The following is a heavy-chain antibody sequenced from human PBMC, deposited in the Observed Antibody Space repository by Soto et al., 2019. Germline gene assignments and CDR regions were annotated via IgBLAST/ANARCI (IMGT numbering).Heavy chain of an antibody. V-gene: IGHV1-58*01. CDR2: IVVGSGNT. D-gene: IGHD3-3*01. CDR3: AAFSIRFLEWLAPPPDYYYGMDV. CDR1: GFTFTSSA. J-gene: IGHJ6*02. Sequence: GASVKVSCKASGFTFTSSAVQWVRQARGQSLEWIGWIVVGSGNTNYAQKFQERVTITRDMSTSTAHMELSSLRSEDTAVYYCAAFSIRFLEWLAPPPDYYYGMDVWGQGTTVTVSS.